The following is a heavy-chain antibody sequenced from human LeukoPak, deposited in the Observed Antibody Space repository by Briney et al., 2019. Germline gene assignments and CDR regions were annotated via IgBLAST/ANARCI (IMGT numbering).Heavy chain of an antibody. D-gene: IGHD3-22*01. J-gene: IGHJ4*02. CDR1: GGSISSSSYY. V-gene: IGHV4-39*07. Sequence: SETQSLTCTVSGGSISSSSYYWGWVRQPPGKGLEWIGSIYYSGSTYYNPSLKSRVTISIDTSDNQFSLKLSSVTAADTAVYYCAGDSSGYYHQDYWGQGTLVTVSS. CDR3: AGDSSGYYHQDY. CDR2: IYYSGST.